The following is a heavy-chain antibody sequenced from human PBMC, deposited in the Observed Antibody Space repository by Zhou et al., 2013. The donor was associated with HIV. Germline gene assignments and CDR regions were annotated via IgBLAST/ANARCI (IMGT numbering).Heavy chain of an antibody. J-gene: IGHJ5*02. V-gene: IGHV1-18*01. CDR3: ARVFPPMYYDFWSANMGAWFDP. CDR1: GYTFTSYG. D-gene: IGHD3-3*01. CDR2: ISAYNGNT. Sequence: QVQLVQSGAEVKKPGASVKVSCKASGYTFTSYGISWVRQAPGQGLEWMGWISAYNGNTNYAQKLQGRVTMTTDTSTSTAYMELRSLRSDDTAVYYCARVFPPMYYDFWSANMGAWFDPWGQGTLVTVSS.